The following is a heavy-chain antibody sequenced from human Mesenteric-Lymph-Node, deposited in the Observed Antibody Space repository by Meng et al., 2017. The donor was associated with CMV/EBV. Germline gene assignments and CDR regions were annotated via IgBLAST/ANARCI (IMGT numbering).Heavy chain of an antibody. CDR1: GFTFSNYW. CDR2: IRQDGSET. CDR3: ARERLVWNYGDAFDV. V-gene: IGHV3-7*01. J-gene: IGHJ3*01. Sequence: GESLKISCAASGFTFSNYWMTWVRQAPGKGLEWVANIRQDGSETYYVDSVKGRFIISRDNAKNSLYVQMSSLRAEDTAVYYCARERLVWNYGDAFDVWGQGTKVTVSS. D-gene: IGHD1-7*01.